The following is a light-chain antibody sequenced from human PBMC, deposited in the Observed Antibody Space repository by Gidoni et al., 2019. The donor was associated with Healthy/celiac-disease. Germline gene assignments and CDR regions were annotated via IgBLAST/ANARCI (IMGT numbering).Light chain of an antibody. J-gene: IGKJ4*01. Sequence: GRRATINCKSSQSVLYSSNNKNYLAWYQQKPGQPPKLLIYWASTRESGVPDRFSGSGSGTDFTLTISSLQAEDVAVYYCQQYYSTPLTFGGXTKVEIK. V-gene: IGKV4-1*01. CDR2: WAS. CDR3: QQYYSTPLT. CDR1: QSVLYSSNNKNY.